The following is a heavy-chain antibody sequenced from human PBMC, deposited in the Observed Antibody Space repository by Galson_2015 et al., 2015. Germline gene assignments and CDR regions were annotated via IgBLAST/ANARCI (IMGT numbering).Heavy chain of an antibody. J-gene: IGHJ4*03. CDR2: IGYCSTTM. Sequence: SLRLSCAASGFTFTSYSMNWIRQAPGKGLEWVSYIGYCSTTMSYADSVRGRFTISRDNAKNSLYLQMNSLRDEDTAVYYCARDSAYPFYFWGQGTLVTVSS. V-gene: IGHV3-48*02. D-gene: IGHD3-10*01. CDR3: ARDSAYPFYF. CDR1: GFTFTSYS.